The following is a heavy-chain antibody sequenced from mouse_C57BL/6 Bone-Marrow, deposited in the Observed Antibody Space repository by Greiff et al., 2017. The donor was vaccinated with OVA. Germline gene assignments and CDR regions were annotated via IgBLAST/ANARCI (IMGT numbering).Heavy chain of an antibody. D-gene: IGHD1-1*01. CDR3: AKKEGSSYWYFDV. CDR1: GFSLTSYG. J-gene: IGHJ1*03. Sequence: QVQLQQSGPGLVQPSQSLSITCTVSGFSLTSYGVHWVRQSPGKGLEWLGVIWRGGSTDYNAAFMSRLSITQDNSKSQVFFKMNSLQADDTAIYDGAKKEGSSYWYFDVWGTGTTVTVSS. V-gene: IGHV2-5*01. CDR2: IWRGGST.